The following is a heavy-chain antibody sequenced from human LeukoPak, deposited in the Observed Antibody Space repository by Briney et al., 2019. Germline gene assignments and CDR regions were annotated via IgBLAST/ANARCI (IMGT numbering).Heavy chain of an antibody. Sequence: GGSLRLSCAASGFTFSDYYMSWIRQAPGKGLEWVSYISSSGSTIYYADSVKGRFTISRDNAKNSLYLQMNSLRAEDTAVYYCARDRHDSSGYYTPTYWYFDLWGRGTLVTVSS. V-gene: IGHV3-11*01. D-gene: IGHD3-22*01. J-gene: IGHJ2*01. CDR2: ISSSGSTI. CDR3: ARDRHDSSGYYTPTYWYFDL. CDR1: GFTFSDYY.